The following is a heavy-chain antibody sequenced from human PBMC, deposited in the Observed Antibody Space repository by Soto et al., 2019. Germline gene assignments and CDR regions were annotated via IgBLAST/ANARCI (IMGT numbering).Heavy chain of an antibody. CDR2: INPASGST. D-gene: IGHD6-13*01. J-gene: IGHJ4*02. CDR1: GYTFTHYY. V-gene: IGHV1-46*01. Sequence: QVQLVQSGAEVKKPGASVKLSCRTSGYTFTHYYIHWVRQAPGQGLEWLAVINPASGSTNYAQDFQSRVTLTMDTSTTTVYMELSGLRAEDTASFYCARDLAAGDHWGQGTLVTVSS. CDR3: ARDLAAGDH.